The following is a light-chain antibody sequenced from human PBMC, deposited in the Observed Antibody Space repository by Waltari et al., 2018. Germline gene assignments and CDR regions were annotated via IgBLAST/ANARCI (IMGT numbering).Light chain of an antibody. CDR1: QSVSSN. CDR3: RQYNNWPRT. Sequence: EIVMTQSPATLSVSPGESATPSCRASQSVSSNLAWYQQKPGQAPRLLIYGASTRATGIPARFSGSGSGTEFTLTISSLQSEDFAVYYCRQYNNWPRTFGQGTKVEI. CDR2: GAS. V-gene: IGKV3-15*01. J-gene: IGKJ1*01.